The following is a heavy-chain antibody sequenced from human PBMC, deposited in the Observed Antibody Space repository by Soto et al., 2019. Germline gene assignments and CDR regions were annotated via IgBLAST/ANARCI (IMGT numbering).Heavy chain of an antibody. CDR1: GYTFTSYG. V-gene: IGHV1-18*01. Sequence: QVQLVQSGAEVKKPGASVKVSCKASGYTFTSYGISWVRQAPGQGLEWMGWISAYHGNTNYAQKLQGRVTMTPDTSTNTAYMELRNLRSDDTAVYYCARVIAAAADFDYWGQGTLVTVSS. J-gene: IGHJ4*02. D-gene: IGHD6-13*01. CDR2: ISAYHGNT. CDR3: ARVIAAAADFDY.